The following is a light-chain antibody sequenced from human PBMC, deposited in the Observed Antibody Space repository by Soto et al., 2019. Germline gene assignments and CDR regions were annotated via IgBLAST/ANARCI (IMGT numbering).Light chain of an antibody. Sequence: QLVLTQPPSASGTPGQRVTISCSGSSSNIGSNYVYWYQQLPGTAPKLLIYRNNQRPSGVPDRFSGSKSGTSASLAISGLRSEDEADYYCAAWDDSRSGVVFGGGTKVTVL. CDR2: RNN. V-gene: IGLV1-47*01. CDR3: AAWDDSRSGVV. CDR1: SSNIGSNY. J-gene: IGLJ2*01.